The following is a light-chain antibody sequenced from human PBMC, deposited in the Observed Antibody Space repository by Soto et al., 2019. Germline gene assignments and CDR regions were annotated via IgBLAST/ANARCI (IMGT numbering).Light chain of an antibody. V-gene: IGLV4-69*01. CDR3: QTWGTGFQF. J-gene: IGLJ2*01. CDR1: SGHSSYA. Sequence: QLVLTQSPSASASLGASVKLTCTLSSGHSSYAIAWHQKQPGKGPRYLMDLNNDGSHTKGDGIPDRFSGSSSGADRYLITSSLQSEDEADYYCQTWGTGFQFFGGGTKLTV. CDR2: LNNDGSH.